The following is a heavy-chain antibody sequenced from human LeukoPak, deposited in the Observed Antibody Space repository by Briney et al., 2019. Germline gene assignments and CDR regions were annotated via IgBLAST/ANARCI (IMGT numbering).Heavy chain of an antibody. D-gene: IGHD2-2*02. J-gene: IGHJ5*02. Sequence: SETLSLTCTVSGYSIISSYSWEWIRQPPGKGLEWIGSFHYSGSTYYNPSLMSRVTISGDTSKNQFSLRLSSVTAADTAVYYCARAYCSSTSCYTEGWFDPWGQGTLVTVSS. CDR2: FHYSGST. CDR3: ARAYCSSTSCYTEGWFDP. CDR1: GYSIISSYS. V-gene: IGHV4-38-2*02.